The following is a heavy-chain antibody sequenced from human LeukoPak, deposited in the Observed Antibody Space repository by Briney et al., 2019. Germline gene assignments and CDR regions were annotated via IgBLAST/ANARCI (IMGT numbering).Heavy chain of an antibody. CDR3: ARVRGYCSSTICYRYYFDY. CDR2: IYHSGST. V-gene: IGHV4-38-2*01. Sequence: PSETLSLICAVSDYSISSGYYWGWIRQPPGKGLEWIGTIYHSGSTYYNPSLKSRVTISVDTFKNQFSLKLTSVTAADTAVYYCARVRGYCSSTICYRYYFDYWGQGTLVTVSS. CDR1: DYSISSGYY. J-gene: IGHJ4*02. D-gene: IGHD2-2*01.